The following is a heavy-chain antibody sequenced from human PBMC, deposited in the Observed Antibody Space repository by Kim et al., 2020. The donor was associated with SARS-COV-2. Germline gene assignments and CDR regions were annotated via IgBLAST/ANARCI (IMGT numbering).Heavy chain of an antibody. V-gene: IGHV3-11*05. CDR1: GFTFSDYA. J-gene: IGHJ6*03. CDR2: ISSSGSYE. CDR3: ARVRFGDSSADYCDS. D-gene: IGHD4-17*01. Sequence: GGSLRLSCAASGFTFSDYAMTWVRQAPGKGLEWVSYISSSGSYETYADAVKGRFTISMDNAKYSLYPQMSSIRAEDTALYYYARVRFGDSSADYCDSWG.